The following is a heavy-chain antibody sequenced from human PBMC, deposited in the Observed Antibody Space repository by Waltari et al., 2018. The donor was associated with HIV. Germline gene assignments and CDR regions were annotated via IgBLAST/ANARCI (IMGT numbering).Heavy chain of an antibody. Sequence: EVQLVESGGGLVQPGGSLRLSCAASGFTFSSCWTHWVRQAPGKGLVWVSRINGDGSTTSYADSVKGRFTISRDNAKNTLYLQMNSLRAEDTAVYYCARIAYDSSGYGWFDPWGQGTLVTVSS. CDR3: ARIAYDSSGYGWFDP. D-gene: IGHD3-22*01. V-gene: IGHV3-74*01. CDR1: GFTFSSCW. J-gene: IGHJ5*02. CDR2: INGDGSTT.